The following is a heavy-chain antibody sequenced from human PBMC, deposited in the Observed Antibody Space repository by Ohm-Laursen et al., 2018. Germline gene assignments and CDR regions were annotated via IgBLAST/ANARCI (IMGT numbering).Heavy chain of an antibody. CDR2: IYTSGST. D-gene: IGHD6-6*01. V-gene: IGHV4-4*07. CDR3: ARARPPTYYYGMDV. CDR1: GGSISSYY. J-gene: IGHJ6*02. Sequence: SDTLSLTCTVSGGSISSYYWSWIRQPAGKGLEWIGRIYTSGSTNYNPSLKSRVTMSVDTSRNQFSLKLTSVTAEDTAVYYCARARPPTYYYGMDVWGQGTTVTVSS.